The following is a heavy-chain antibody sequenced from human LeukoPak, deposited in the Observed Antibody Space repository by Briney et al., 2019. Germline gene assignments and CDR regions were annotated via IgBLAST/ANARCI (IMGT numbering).Heavy chain of an antibody. CDR1: GGTLSSYA. V-gene: IGHV1-69*13. D-gene: IGHD6-6*01. CDR3: ASLRPVSSHFDY. Sequence: SVKVSCKASGGTLSSYALSWIRQGPGQGLEWMGGFIPIFGTPNHAQKFQGRVTITADESTNTAYMELSSLRSEDPAVYFCASLRPVSSHFDYWGQGTLVTVSS. J-gene: IGHJ4*02. CDR2: FIPIFGTP.